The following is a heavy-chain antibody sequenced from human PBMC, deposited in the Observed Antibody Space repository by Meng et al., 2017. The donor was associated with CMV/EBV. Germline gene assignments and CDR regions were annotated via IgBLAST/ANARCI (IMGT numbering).Heavy chain of an antibody. V-gene: IGHV3-15*01. Sequence: GESLKISCAASGFTFSNAWMSWVRRAPGKGLEWVGRIKSKTDGGTTDYAAPVKGRFTISRDDSKHTLYLQMSSLKTEDTAVYYCTNPSPRRRGYCSSTSCPRWYGMDVWGQGTTVTVSS. J-gene: IGHJ6*02. CDR3: TNPSPRRRGYCSSTSCPRWYGMDV. CDR2: IKSKTDGGTT. D-gene: IGHD2-2*03. CDR1: GFTFSNAW.